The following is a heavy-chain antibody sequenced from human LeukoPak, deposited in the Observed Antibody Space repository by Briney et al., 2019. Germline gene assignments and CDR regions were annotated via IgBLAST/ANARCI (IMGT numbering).Heavy chain of an antibody. CDR1: GFTFSMSA. CDR3: AREGSPTVVTPPGY. J-gene: IGHJ4*02. D-gene: IGHD4-23*01. CDR2: EEKDGRTE. Sequence: GGSLRLSCLGSGFTFSMSAMHWVRQAPGKGLGWVASEEKDGRTEYNADSVKGRFTISRDNSANTLYLQMNSLRAEDTAVYYCAREGSPTVVTPPGYWGQGTLVTVSS. V-gene: IGHV3-30*02.